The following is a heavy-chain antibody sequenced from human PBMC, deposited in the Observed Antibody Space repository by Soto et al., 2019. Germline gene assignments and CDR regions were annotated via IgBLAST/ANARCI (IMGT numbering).Heavy chain of an antibody. CDR2: IWYDGSKK. CDR3: ARDADTSSHYSKFDY. V-gene: IGHV3-33*01. CDR1: GFTFTSYG. Sequence: QVQLVESGGGVVQPGRSLRLSCAASGFTFTSYGIHWVRQAPGKGLEWVGVIWYDGSKKYYTDSVKGRFTISRDNSKNTLYLQMNSLRAEDSAVYYCARDADTSSHYSKFDYWGQGTLVTVSS. J-gene: IGHJ4*02. D-gene: IGHD3-22*01.